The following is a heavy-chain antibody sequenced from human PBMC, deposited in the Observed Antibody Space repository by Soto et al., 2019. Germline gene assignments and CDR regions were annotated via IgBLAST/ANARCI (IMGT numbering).Heavy chain of an antibody. V-gene: IGHV1-3*01. CDR3: ARGPGGPAGPGDY. Sequence: QVQLVQSGAEVKKPGASVKVSCKASGYTFFTYAMHWVRQAPGQRLEWMGWINAGNGNTKYSQKFQGRVTITRDTSASTAYMQLGSLRSEGTAVYYCARGPGGPAGPGDYWGQGTLVTVSS. J-gene: IGHJ4*02. CDR1: GYTFFTYA. CDR2: INAGNGNT. D-gene: IGHD2-15*01.